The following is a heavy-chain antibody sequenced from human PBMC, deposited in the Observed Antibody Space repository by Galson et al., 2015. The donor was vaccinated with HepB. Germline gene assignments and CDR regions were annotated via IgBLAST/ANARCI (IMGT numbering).Heavy chain of an antibody. CDR3: ARPIQYGGNSVGDAFDI. D-gene: IGHD4-23*01. J-gene: IGHJ3*02. V-gene: IGHV1-46*01. Sequence: SVKVSCKASGYTFTSYYMHWVRQAPGQGLEWMGIINPSGGSTSYAQKFQGRVTMTRDTSTSTVYMELSSLRSEDTAVYYCARPIQYGGNSVGDAFDIWGQGTMVTVSS. CDR1: GYTFTSYY. CDR2: INPSGGST.